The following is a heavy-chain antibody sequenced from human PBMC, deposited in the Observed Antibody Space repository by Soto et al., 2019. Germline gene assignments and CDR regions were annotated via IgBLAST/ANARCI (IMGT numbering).Heavy chain of an antibody. CDR1: GGSISSYY. J-gene: IGHJ5*02. V-gene: IGHV4-4*07. CDR2: IYTSGST. CDR3: ARDNSMLSWNYAWFDP. Sequence: QVQLQESGPGLVKPSETLSLTCTVSGGSISSYYWSWIRQPAGKGLEWIGRIYTSGSTNYNPSLKSRVTMSVDTSKNQFSLKLSSVTAADTAVYYCARDNSMLSWNYAWFDPWGQGTLVTVSS. D-gene: IGHD1-7*01.